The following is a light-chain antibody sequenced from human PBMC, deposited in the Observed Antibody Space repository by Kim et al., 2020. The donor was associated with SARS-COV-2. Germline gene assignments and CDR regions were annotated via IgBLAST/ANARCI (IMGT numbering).Light chain of an antibody. CDR2: GAS. V-gene: IGKV3-20*01. J-gene: IGKJ1*01. Sequence: EIVLTQFPGTLSLSPGERATLSCRASQSITTNFLAWFQQKPGQAPRLLVYGASSRATGIPDRFSGSGSGTDFTLVISRLEPEDFAVYYCQQYHSPPRTFGQGTKVEVK. CDR3: QQYHSPPRT. CDR1: QSITTNF.